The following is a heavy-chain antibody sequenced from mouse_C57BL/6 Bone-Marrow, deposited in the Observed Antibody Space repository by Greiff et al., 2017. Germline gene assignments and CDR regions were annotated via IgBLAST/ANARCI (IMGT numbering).Heavy chain of an antibody. CDR1: GYTFTDYE. V-gene: IGHV1-15*01. D-gene: IGHD2-12*01. J-gene: IGHJ2*01. Sequence: QVQLQQSGAELVRPGASVTLSCKASGYTFTDYEMHWVKQTPVHGLEWIGAIDPETGGTAYNQKFKGKAILTADKSSSTVYMELRSLTSEDSAVYYRTSYSGYFDYWGQGTTLTVSS. CDR3: TSYSGYFDY. CDR2: IDPETGGT.